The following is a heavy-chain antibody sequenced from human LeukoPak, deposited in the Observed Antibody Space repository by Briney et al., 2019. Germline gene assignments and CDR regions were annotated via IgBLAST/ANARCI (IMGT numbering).Heavy chain of an antibody. Sequence: GGSLRLSCTASGFTFSSYGMHWVRQAPGKGLEWVAVISNDGSNKYYADSVKDRFTISRDNSKNTLYLQMNSLRAEDTAMHYCAKSQPTDYWGQGTLVTVSS. CDR3: AKSQPTDY. J-gene: IGHJ4*02. CDR2: ISNDGSNK. CDR1: GFTFSSYG. V-gene: IGHV3-30*18.